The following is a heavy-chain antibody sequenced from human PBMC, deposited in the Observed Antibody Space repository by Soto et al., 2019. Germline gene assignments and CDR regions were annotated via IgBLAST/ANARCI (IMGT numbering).Heavy chain of an antibody. CDR3: ARVLVSGYSYGFLDY. V-gene: IGHV1-69*13. J-gene: IGHJ4*02. Sequence: SVKVSCKASGGTFSSYAISWVRQAPGQGLEWMGGIIPIFGTANYAQKFQGRVTITADESTSTAYMELSSPRSEDTAVYYCARVLVSGYSYGFLDYWGQGTLVTVSS. CDR1: GGTFSSYA. D-gene: IGHD5-18*01. CDR2: IIPIFGTA.